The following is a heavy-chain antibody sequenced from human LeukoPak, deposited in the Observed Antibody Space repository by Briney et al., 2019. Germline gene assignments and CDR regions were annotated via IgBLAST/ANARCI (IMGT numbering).Heavy chain of an antibody. Sequence: GGSLRLSCAASGFTFSSYAMSWVRQAPGKGLEWVAAISGSGGSTYYADSVKGRFTISRDNSKNTLSLQMNSLRAEDTAVYYCAKEVYCSSTSCYIDYYYGMDVWGQGTTVTVSS. J-gene: IGHJ6*02. D-gene: IGHD2-2*02. CDR1: GFTFSSYA. CDR2: ISGSGGST. V-gene: IGHV3-23*01. CDR3: AKEVYCSSTSCYIDYYYGMDV.